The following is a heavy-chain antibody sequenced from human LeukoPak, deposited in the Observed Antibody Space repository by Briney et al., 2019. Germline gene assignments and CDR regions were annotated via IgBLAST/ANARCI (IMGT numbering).Heavy chain of an antibody. J-gene: IGHJ4*02. CDR1: GGSISSGGYS. CDR3: GVAVAGTSVVY. CDR2: INHSGST. D-gene: IGHD6-19*01. Sequence: MSSQTLSLTCAVSGGSISSGGYSWSWLRQPPGKGLEWIGEINHSGSTNYNPSLKSRVTISVDTSKNQFSLKLSSVTAADTAVYYCGVAVAGTSVVYWGQGTLVTVSS. V-gene: IGHV4-30-2*01.